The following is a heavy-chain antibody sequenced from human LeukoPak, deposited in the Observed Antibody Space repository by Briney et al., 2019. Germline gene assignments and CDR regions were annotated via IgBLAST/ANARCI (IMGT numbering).Heavy chain of an antibody. D-gene: IGHD6-13*01. J-gene: IGHJ4*02. Sequence: ASVKVSCKASGYIFTSFYIHWVRQVPGQGLEWMGIIDPSGGITTYAQKFQGGVIMTADTSTNTVYLELSSLKSEDTAVCYCARDMEQQLAPFDYWGQGTLVTVSS. V-gene: IGHV1-46*01. CDR1: GYIFTSFY. CDR2: IDPSGGIT. CDR3: ARDMEQQLAPFDY.